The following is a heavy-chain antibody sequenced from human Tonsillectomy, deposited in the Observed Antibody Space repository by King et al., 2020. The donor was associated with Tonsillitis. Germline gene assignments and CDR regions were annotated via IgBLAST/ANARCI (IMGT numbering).Heavy chain of an antibody. CDR1: GFTFSSYD. J-gene: IGHJ6*03. Sequence: VQLVESGGGLVQPGGSLRLTCAASGFTFSSYDIHWIRHAPGKGLEWVSAISTAGDTYYPGSVKGRFTISIENAKNSLSLQMNSLRAGDTAVYYCARAVALHYDFWSGPVLYYMDVWAKGTRVTVSS. CDR3: ARAVALHYDFWSGPVLYYMDV. CDR2: ISTAGDT. D-gene: IGHD3-3*01. V-gene: IGHV3-13*04.